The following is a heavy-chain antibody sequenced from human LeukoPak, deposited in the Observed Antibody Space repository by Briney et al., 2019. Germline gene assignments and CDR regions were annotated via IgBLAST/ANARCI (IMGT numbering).Heavy chain of an antibody. CDR1: GFTFSDYS. Sequence: GGSLRLSCAACGFTFSDYSMHWVRPPAAKGLEWVAVISYDGTNKYCADSVKGRFTISRDNTKNTVSLQMNSLRAEDTAGYFCAKDSYGMDVWGQGTTVTVSS. CDR3: AKDSYGMDV. V-gene: IGHV3-30-3*01. CDR2: ISYDGTNK. J-gene: IGHJ6*02.